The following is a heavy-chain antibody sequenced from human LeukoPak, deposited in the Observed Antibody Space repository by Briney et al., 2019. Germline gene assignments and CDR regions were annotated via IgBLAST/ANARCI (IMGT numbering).Heavy chain of an antibody. J-gene: IGHJ4*02. CDR1: GYTFTSYG. CDR3: ARELKAYYYDSSGLRYFDC. D-gene: IGHD3-22*01. Sequence: ASVKVSCKASGYTFTSYGISWVRQAPGQGLEWMGWISAYNGNTNYAQKLQGRVTMTTDTSTSTAYMELRSLRSDDTAVYYCARELKAYYYDSSGLRYFDCWGQGTLVTVSS. CDR2: ISAYNGNT. V-gene: IGHV1-18*01.